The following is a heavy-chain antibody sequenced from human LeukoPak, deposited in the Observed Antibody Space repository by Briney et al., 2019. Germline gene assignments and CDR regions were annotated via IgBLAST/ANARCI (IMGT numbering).Heavy chain of an antibody. CDR1: GRSISSSSYY. V-gene: IGHV4-39*01. D-gene: IGHD3-10*01. Sequence: SETLSLTCTVSGRSISSSSYYWGWLRQPPGKGLEWIVNIYYRGSTYCNPSLKSRVTISVDTSKNQFSLKLSAVTAADTAVYYCASVRRGFGESSKYYSYYYMDVWGKGTTVTISS. CDR2: IYYRGST. CDR3: ASVRRGFGESSKYYSYYYMDV. J-gene: IGHJ6*03.